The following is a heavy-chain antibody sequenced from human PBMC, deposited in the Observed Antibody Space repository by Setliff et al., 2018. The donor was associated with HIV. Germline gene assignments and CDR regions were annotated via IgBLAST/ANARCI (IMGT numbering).Heavy chain of an antibody. Sequence: QTGGSLRLSCAASGFTFRSYAVSWVRQAPGKGLEWVSVISGSGDITYYRESVKGRFTVSRDNSNNTVYLQMNSLRAEDTAMYYCAKTQTVITVYGPFDSWGQGTPVTVSS. CDR3: AKTQTVITVYGPFDS. J-gene: IGHJ4*02. V-gene: IGHV3-23*01. CDR2: ISGSGDIT. CDR1: GFTFRSYA. D-gene: IGHD4-4*01.